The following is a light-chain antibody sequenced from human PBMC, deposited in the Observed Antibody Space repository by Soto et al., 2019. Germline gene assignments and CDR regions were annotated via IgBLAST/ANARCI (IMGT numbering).Light chain of an antibody. CDR3: QQLTDWPPQWT. Sequence: EIVMTQSPATLSVSPGERATLSCRASQSVSSNLAWYQQKPGQAPRLLIYGASTRATGIPARFSGSGSGTEFTLTISSLQSEEFAVYYCQQLTDWPPQWTFGQGTKVEIK. CDR2: GAS. CDR1: QSVSSN. J-gene: IGKJ1*01. V-gene: IGKV3-15*01.